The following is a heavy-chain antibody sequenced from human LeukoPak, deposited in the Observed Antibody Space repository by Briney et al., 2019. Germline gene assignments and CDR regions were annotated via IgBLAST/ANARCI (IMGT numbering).Heavy chain of an antibody. V-gene: IGHV3-30-3*01. D-gene: IGHD6-13*01. Sequence: GGSLRLYCAASGFTFSSYAMHWVRQAPGKGLEWVVVISYDGSNKYYADPVKGRFTISRDNSKNTLYLQMNSLRTEDTAVYYCARGRGSSWYPYWFDPWGQGTLVTVSS. CDR1: GFTFSSYA. CDR2: ISYDGSNK. J-gene: IGHJ5*02. CDR3: ARGRGSSWYPYWFDP.